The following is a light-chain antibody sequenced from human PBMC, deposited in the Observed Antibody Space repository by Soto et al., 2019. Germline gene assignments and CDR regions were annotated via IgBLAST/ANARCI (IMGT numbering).Light chain of an antibody. CDR3: QQYDGLPYT. CDR1: QGISNY. CDR2: GAS. V-gene: IGKV1-33*01. J-gene: IGKJ2*01. Sequence: SQTTQSPSSLSASVGDRVTITCQASQGISNYLNWYQQKPGKAPKLLIYGASNLETGVPSRFSGSGSGTDFTFTISSLQPEDTATYFCQQYDGLPYTFGQGTKLEI.